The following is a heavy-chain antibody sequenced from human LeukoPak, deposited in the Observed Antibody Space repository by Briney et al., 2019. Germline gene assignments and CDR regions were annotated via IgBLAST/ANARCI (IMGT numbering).Heavy chain of an antibody. V-gene: IGHV4-38-2*02. Sequence: SEILSLTCTVSGYSITSGYYWGWIRQPPGKGVEWIGNIYHSGSTYYNPSLKSRVTISVDTSKNQFSLKLSSVTAADTAVYYCARSPLIAAAGDYFDYWGQGTLVTVSS. CDR3: ARSPLIAAAGDYFDY. D-gene: IGHD6-13*01. CDR2: IYHSGST. CDR1: GYSITSGYY. J-gene: IGHJ4*02.